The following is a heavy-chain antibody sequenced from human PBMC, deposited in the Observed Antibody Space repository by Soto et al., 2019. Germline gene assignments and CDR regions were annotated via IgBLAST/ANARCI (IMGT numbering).Heavy chain of an antibody. D-gene: IGHD6-19*01. CDR3: TRDKLVVAGTDH. J-gene: IGHJ5*02. CDR1: GYTFTTYA. V-gene: IGHV1-3*01. Sequence: QVQLVQSGAEVKEPGASVKVSCKASGYTFTTYAIHWVRQAPGQRLEWLGWINGGNGYTQYSQKFQGRVTITRDTSASTAYLELSSLRSEDTAVFYCTRDKLVVAGTDHWGQGTLVTVSS. CDR2: INGGNGYT.